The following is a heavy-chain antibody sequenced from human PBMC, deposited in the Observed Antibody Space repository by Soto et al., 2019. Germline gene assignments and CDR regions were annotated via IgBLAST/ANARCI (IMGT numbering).Heavy chain of an antibody. CDR1: GGSINTYY. D-gene: IGHD6-13*01. V-gene: IGHV4-59*01. CDR2: TNYNGNT. J-gene: IGHJ4*02. Sequence: QVQLQESGPGLVKPSETLSLTCTVSGGSINTYYWNWIRQPPGKGLEWIAYTNYNGNTDSNPSLEGRFTISLDTPNNQLSLELSSVTAADTAVYYCARAYHGYSYANFDYWGQGILVTVSS. CDR3: ARAYHGYSYANFDY.